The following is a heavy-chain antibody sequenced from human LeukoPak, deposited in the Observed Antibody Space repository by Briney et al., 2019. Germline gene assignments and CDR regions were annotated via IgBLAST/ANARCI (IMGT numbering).Heavy chain of an antibody. Sequence: GASVKVSCKASGYIFTGYYLHWVRQAPGQGLEWMGWINTNTGNPTYAQGFTGRFVFSLDTSVSTAYLQISSLKAEDTAVYYCAREVAASLSDSFDYWGQGTLVTVSS. J-gene: IGHJ4*02. CDR3: AREVAASLSDSFDY. CDR1: GYIFTGYY. V-gene: IGHV7-4-1*02. D-gene: IGHD1-26*01. CDR2: INTNTGNP.